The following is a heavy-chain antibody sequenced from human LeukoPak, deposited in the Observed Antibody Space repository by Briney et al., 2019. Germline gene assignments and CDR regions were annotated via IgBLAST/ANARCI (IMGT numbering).Heavy chain of an antibody. Sequence: GRSLRLSCAASGFTFDDYAMNWVRQVPGKGLEWVSGIGWNSGSIGYADSVKGRFTISRDNSKNTLYLQMSSLRAEDTAVYYCAQKTPGTHPFDYWGQGTLVTVSS. CDR1: GFTFDDYA. J-gene: IGHJ4*02. CDR3: AQKTPGTHPFDY. V-gene: IGHV3-9*01. D-gene: IGHD6-13*01. CDR2: IGWNSGSI.